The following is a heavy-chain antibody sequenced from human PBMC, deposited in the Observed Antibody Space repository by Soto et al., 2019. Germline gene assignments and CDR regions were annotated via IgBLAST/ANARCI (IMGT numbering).Heavy chain of an antibody. CDR3: ARSIVVVTALDY. D-gene: IGHD2-21*02. CDR2: INAGNGNT. CDR1: GYTFTSYA. Sequence: QVQLVQSGAEEKKPGASVKVSCKASGYTFTSYAMHWVRQAPGQRLEWMGWINAGNGNTKYSQKFQGTVTITRDTSASTAYMELSSLRSEDTAVDYCARSIVVVTALDYWGQGTLVTVSS. J-gene: IGHJ4*02. V-gene: IGHV1-3*05.